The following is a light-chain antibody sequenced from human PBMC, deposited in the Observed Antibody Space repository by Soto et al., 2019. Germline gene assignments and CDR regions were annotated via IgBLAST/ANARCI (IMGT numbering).Light chain of an antibody. CDR3: AAWDDSLSGPL. CDR2: EVS. CDR1: SSDVGGYNY. Sequence: QSALTQPASVSGSPGQSITISCTGTSSDVGGYNYVSWYQQHPGKAPKLMIYEVSNRPSGVSNRFSGSKSGNTASLTISGLRSEDEADYYCAAWDDSLSGPLFGGGTKLTVL. V-gene: IGLV2-14*01. J-gene: IGLJ2*01.